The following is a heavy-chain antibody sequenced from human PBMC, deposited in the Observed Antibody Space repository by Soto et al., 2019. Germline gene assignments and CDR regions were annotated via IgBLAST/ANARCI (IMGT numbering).Heavy chain of an antibody. D-gene: IGHD3-10*01. Sequence: QVTLKESGPVLVKPTETLTLTCTVSGFSLSNARMGVSWIRQPPGKALEWLAHIFSNDEKSYSTSLKSRLTIHKDTSKSQVVLTMTNMDPVDTATYYCARSPDYYGSGSYYGAFDYWGQGTLVTVSS. J-gene: IGHJ4*02. V-gene: IGHV2-26*01. CDR1: GFSLSNARMG. CDR3: ARSPDYYGSGSYYGAFDY. CDR2: IFSNDEK.